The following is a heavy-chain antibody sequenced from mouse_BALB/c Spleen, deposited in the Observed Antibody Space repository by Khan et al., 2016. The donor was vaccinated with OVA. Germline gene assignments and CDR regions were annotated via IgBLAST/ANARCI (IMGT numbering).Heavy chain of an antibody. V-gene: IGHV9-3-1*01. Sequence: QIQLVQSGPELKKPGETVKISCKASGYTFTNYGMNWVKQAPGKGLKWMGWINTYTGEPTYAADFKGRFAFSLETSASTAYLQINNLKNEDTAKYFCARMKPKWHFDPGGAGTTVTVSS. CDR2: INTYTGEP. CDR1: GYTFTNYG. J-gene: IGHJ1*01. CDR3: ARMKPKWHFDP.